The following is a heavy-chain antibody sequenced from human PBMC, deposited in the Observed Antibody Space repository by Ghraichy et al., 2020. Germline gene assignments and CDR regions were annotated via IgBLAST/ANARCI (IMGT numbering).Heavy chain of an antibody. CDR3: ARDLGTAAGELDY. D-gene: IGHD6-13*01. CDR2: ISYIGST. Sequence: SETLSLTCTVSGGSISSYYWTWIRQPPGKGLEWIGYISYIGSTNYNPSLKSRVTISVDTSKNQFSLKLSSVTAADTAVYYCARDLGTAAGELDYWDQGTLVTVSS. V-gene: IGHV4-59*01. J-gene: IGHJ4*02. CDR1: GGSISSYY.